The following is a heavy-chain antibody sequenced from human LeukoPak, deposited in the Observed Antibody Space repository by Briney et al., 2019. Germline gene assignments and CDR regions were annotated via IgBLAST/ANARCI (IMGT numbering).Heavy chain of an antibody. V-gene: IGHV4-39*07. J-gene: IGHJ2*01. Sequence: SETLSLTCTVSGGSISSSSYYWGWIRQPPGKGLEWIGSIYYSGSTYYNPSLKSRVTISVDTSKTQFSLKLSSVTAADTAVCYCARGGSSHWYFDLWGRGTLVTVSS. D-gene: IGHD2-15*01. CDR3: ARGGSSHWYFDL. CDR2: IYYSGST. CDR1: GGSISSSSYY.